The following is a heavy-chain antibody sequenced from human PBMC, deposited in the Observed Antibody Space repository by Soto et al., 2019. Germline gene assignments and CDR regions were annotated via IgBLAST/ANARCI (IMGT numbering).Heavy chain of an antibody. CDR1: GGTFSSYA. J-gene: IGHJ6*02. D-gene: IGHD3-3*01. CDR3: ARKRVTIFGVVIIDYYGMDV. CDR2: IIPIFGTA. V-gene: IGHV1-69*06. Sequence: ASVKVSCKASGGTFSSYAISWVRQAPGQGLEWMGGIIPIFGTANYAQKFQGRVTITADKSTSTAYMELSSPRPEDTAVYYCARKRVTIFGVVIIDYYGMDVWGQGTTVTVSS.